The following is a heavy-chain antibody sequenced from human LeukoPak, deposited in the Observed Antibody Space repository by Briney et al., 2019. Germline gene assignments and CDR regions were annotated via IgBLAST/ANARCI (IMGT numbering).Heavy chain of an antibody. D-gene: IGHD2-15*01. V-gene: IGHV1-69*13. Sequence: GASVKVSCKASGGTFSSYAISWVRQAPGQGLEWMGGIIPIFGTANYAQKFQGRVTITADESTSTAYIELSSLRSEDTAVYYCARGVVVVAATSPASIDYWGQGTLVTVSS. CDR2: IIPIFGTA. J-gene: IGHJ4*02. CDR1: GGTFSSYA. CDR3: ARGVVVVAATSPASIDY.